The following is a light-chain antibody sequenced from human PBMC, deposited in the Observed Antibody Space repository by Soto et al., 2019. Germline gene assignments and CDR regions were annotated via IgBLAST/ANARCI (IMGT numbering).Light chain of an antibody. V-gene: IGKV1-5*03. CDR3: QQYNSYPTT. J-gene: IGKJ4*01. CDR2: KAS. CDR1: QSISSW. Sequence: DIQMTQSPSTLSASVGDRVTITCRASQSISSWLAWYQQKPGKAPKLLIYKASSLESGGPSRFSGSGSGTEVTLTISSLQPDDFATYYCQQYNSYPTTFGGGTKVEIK.